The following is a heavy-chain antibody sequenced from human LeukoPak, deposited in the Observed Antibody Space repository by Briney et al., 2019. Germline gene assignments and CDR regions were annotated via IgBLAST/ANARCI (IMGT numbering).Heavy chain of an antibody. CDR3: VKDRGYDVLTGMNYFDP. D-gene: IGHD3-9*01. CDR1: GFTFSSYW. Sequence: GGSLRLSCAASGFTFSSYWMSWVRQAPGKGLEWVANIKQDGSEKYYVDSVKGRFTISRDNSKNTLYLQMSSLRAEDTAVYFCVKDRGYDVLTGMNYFDPWGQGTLVTVSS. CDR2: IKQDGSEK. J-gene: IGHJ5*02. V-gene: IGHV3-7*04.